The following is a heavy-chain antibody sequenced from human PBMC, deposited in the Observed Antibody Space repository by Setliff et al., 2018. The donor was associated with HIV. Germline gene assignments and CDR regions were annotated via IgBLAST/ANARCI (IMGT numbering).Heavy chain of an antibody. CDR2: IHYDGSKK. CDR1: GFVFSDYG. CDR3: ARPNYYDSSGSFDY. V-gene: IGHV3-30*02. J-gene: IGHJ4*02. Sequence: PGGSLRLSCAASGFVFSDYGMYWVRQVPGKGLEWVAFIHYDGSKKYYADSVKGRFTITRDNSKSTVSLQMNSLRAEDTAVYYCARPNYYDSSGSFDYWGQGTLVTVSS. D-gene: IGHD3-22*01.